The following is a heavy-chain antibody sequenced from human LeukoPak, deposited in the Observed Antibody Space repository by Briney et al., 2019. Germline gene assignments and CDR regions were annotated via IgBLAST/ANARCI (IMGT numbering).Heavy chain of an antibody. D-gene: IGHD5-24*01. J-gene: IGHJ4*02. CDR2: IYHSGST. Sequence: PSETLSLTCTVSGYSISSGYYWGWIRQPPGKGLEWIGSIYHSGSTYYNPSLKSRVTISVDTSKNQFSLKLSSVTAADTAVYYCARERVEMATISEFDYWGQGTLVTVSS. CDR3: ARERVEMATISEFDY. CDR1: GYSISSGYY. V-gene: IGHV4-38-2*02.